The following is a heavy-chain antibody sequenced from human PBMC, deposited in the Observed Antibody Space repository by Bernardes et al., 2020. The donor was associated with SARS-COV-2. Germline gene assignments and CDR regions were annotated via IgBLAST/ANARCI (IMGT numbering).Heavy chain of an antibody. V-gene: IGHV4-39*01. Sequence: SLTTNNNYWVCIRQPPGTGLESIGNISYSRTTYYNASLKSRVTISADTSRNQFSLNLNSVTVAETAVYYCARHWHHLIWGQGTLVTDSS. CDR1: SLTTNNNY. CDR2: ISYSRTT. CDR3: ARHWHHLI. J-gene: IGHJ4*02.